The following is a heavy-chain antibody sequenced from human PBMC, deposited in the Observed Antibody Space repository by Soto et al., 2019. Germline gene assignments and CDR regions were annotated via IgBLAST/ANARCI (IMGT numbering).Heavy chain of an antibody. V-gene: IGHV3-15*07. D-gene: IGHD2-2*02. J-gene: IGHJ4*02. CDR3: TVPAAIGASVDY. Sequence: EVQLVESGGGLVKPGGSLRLSCAASGFTFSNAWMNWVRQAPGKGLEWVGRIKSKTDGETTDYAAPVKGRFTISRDDSKTTLYLQMNSLKPEDTAVYYCTVPAAIGASVDYWGQGTLVTVSS. CDR2: IKSKTDGETT. CDR1: GFTFSNAW.